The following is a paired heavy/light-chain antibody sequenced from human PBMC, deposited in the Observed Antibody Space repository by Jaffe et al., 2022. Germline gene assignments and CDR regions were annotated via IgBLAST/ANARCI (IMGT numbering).Heavy chain of an antibody. J-gene: IGHJ4*02. Sequence: EVQLLESGGGLVQPGGSLRLSCAASGFTFFSNAMSWVRQAPGKGLEWVSLISGGGGGTYYADSVKGRFTISRDNSKNTLYLQLNSLRVEDTAVYYCVKGFGSTVFQYYFDYWGQGNMVTVSS. V-gene: IGHV3-23*01. D-gene: IGHD3-10*01. CDR3: VKGFGSTVFQYYFDY. CDR2: ISGGGGGT. CDR1: GFTFFSNA.
Light chain of an antibody. CDR3: QQYNDWPPT. J-gene: IGKJ1*01. CDR2: GAS. V-gene: IGKV3-15*01. Sequence: TTMTQSPAILSVSPGERVTLSCRAAQSVGTNLAWYQQKPGQAPRLLIFGASNRATGIPTTFSGSGSGTGFSLTISSLQSADFATYFCQQYNDWPPTFGQGTKVEIK. CDR1: QSVGTN.